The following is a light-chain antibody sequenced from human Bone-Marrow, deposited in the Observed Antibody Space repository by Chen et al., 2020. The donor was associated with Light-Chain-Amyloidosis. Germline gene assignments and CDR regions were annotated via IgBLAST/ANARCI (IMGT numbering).Light chain of an antibody. J-gene: IGLJ2*01. CDR1: SSNIGNNY. CDR3: GTWDSSLSAKV. V-gene: IGLV1-51*01. Sequence: QYVLPQPLSVSAASGQKVTISCSGSSSNIGNNYVSWYQQLPGTAPKLLIYDNNKRPSGIPDRFSGSKSGTSATLDITGLQTGDEADYYCGTWDSSLSAKVFGGGTKLTVL. CDR2: DNN.